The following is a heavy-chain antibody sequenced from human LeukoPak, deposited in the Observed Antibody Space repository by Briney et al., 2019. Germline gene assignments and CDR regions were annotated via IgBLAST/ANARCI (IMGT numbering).Heavy chain of an antibody. CDR3: AREEEFSAVAGINY. J-gene: IGHJ4*02. D-gene: IGHD6-19*01. Sequence: ASVKVSCKASGYTFTSYAMHWVRQAPGQRLEWMGWINAGNGNTKYSQKFQGRVTITRDTSASTAYMELSSLRSEDTAVYYCAREEEFSAVAGINYWGQGTLVTVSS. CDR1: GYTFTSYA. V-gene: IGHV1-3*01. CDR2: INAGNGNT.